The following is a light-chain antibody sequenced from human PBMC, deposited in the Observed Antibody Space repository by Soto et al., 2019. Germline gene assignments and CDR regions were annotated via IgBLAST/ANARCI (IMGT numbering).Light chain of an antibody. Sequence: DLPMTQSPSSLSVSVGDRVTITCRASQSISIYLNWYHQTPGKAPRLLIYVASSWQSGLPSRFSGSGSGTDFTLTISRLPPEDVATYYCQQSYSTPPGFGGGTKVEIK. CDR3: QQSYSTPPG. CDR2: VAS. J-gene: IGKJ4*01. V-gene: IGKV1-39*01. CDR1: QSISIY.